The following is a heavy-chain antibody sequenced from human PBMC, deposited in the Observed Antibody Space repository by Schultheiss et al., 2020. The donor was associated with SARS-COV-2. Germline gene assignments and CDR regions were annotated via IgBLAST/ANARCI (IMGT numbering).Heavy chain of an antibody. J-gene: IGHJ6*02. CDR1: GFTFSSYG. CDR3: ARDAIVLHGRPYYGMDV. CDR2: ISWNSGSI. Sequence: GGSLRLSCAASGFTFSSYGMHWVRQAPGKGLEWVSGISWNSGSIGYADSVKGRFTISRDNSKNTLYLQMNSLRAEDTAVYYCARDAIVLHGRPYYGMDVWGQGTTVTVSS. V-gene: IGHV3-NL1*01. D-gene: IGHD2-8*02.